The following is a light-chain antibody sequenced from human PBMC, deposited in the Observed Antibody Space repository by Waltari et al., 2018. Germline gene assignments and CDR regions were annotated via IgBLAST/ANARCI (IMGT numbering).Light chain of an antibody. Sequence: DIQMTQSPSTLSTSVGDRVTITCRASQSISSWLAWYQQKPGKAPKLLIYKASSLESGVPSRFSGSGSGTEFTLTINSLQPDDCATYYCQQYNSYPWTFGQGTKLEIK. CDR1: QSISSW. CDR2: KAS. J-gene: IGKJ2*02. V-gene: IGKV1-5*03. CDR3: QQYNSYPWT.